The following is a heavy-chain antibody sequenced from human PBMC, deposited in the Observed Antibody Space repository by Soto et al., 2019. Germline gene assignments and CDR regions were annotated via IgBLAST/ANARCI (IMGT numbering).Heavy chain of an antibody. J-gene: IGHJ6*02. D-gene: IGHD1-7*01. CDR3: ARYEYGNSLYGVDV. V-gene: IGHV4-34*02. CDR1: GESFSGYY. CDR2: VDHRGST. Sequence: QVHLQQRGAGLLKPSETLSLNCVVSGESFSGYYWSWIRQAPGMGLEWIGEVDHRGSTTYNPFLNNRASISIDSSKNLFSLELNSVTAADTALYFCARYEYGNSLYGVDVWGQGTRVTVSS.